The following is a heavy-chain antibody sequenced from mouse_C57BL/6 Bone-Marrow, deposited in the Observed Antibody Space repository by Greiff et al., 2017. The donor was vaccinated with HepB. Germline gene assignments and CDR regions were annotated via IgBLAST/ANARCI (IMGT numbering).Heavy chain of an antibody. J-gene: IGHJ2*01. Sequence: DVQLQESGPGLVKPSQSLSLTCSVTGYSITSGYYWNWIRQFPGNKLEWMGYISYDGSNNYNPSLKNRISITRDTSKNQFFLKLNSVTTEDTATYYCARDDTTVVASGYFDYWGQGTTLTVSS. V-gene: IGHV3-6*01. CDR2: ISYDGSN. D-gene: IGHD1-1*01. CDR3: ARDDTTVVASGYFDY. CDR1: GYSITSGYY.